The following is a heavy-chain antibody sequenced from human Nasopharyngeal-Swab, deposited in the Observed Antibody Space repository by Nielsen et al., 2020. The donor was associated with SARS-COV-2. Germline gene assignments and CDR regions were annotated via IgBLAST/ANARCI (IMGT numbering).Heavy chain of an antibody. V-gene: IGHV4-31*03. CDR3: ARVGGWYVPDY. J-gene: IGHJ4*02. CDR1: GGSISSGGYY. Sequence: SETLSLTCTVSGGSISSGGYYWSWIRQHPGKGLEWIGYIYYSGSTYYNPTLKSRITISVDTSQNQFSLKLSSVTAADTAVYYCARVGGWYVPDYWGQGTLVTVSS. CDR2: IYYSGST. D-gene: IGHD6-19*01.